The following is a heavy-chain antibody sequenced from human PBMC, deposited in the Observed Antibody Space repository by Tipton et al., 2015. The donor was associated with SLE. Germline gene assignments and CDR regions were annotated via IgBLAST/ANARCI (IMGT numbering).Heavy chain of an antibody. CDR1: GFTFSTYG. CDR3: ASELLDAFDI. J-gene: IGHJ3*02. V-gene: IGHV3-30*03. Sequence: SLRLSCAASGFTFSTYGMHWVRQAPGKGLEWVAVISYDGSNKYYADSVKGRFTISRDTSKNTLYLQMNSLRADDTAVYYCASELLDAFDIWGQGTMVTVSS. CDR2: ISYDGSNK.